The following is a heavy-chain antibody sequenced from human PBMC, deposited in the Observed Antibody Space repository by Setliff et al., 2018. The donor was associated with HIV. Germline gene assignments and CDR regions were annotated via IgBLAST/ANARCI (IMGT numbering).Heavy chain of an antibody. CDR3: AKVLKAMVTYYFDY. Sequence: GGSLSLSCAASGFTFSSYAMSWVRQAPGKGLEWVSAISGSGRSTYYADSVKCRFTISRDNSKNTPYLQMNSLRAEDTAVYYCAKVLKAMVTYYFDYWGQGTLVTVSS. V-gene: IGHV3-23*01. CDR2: ISGSGRST. J-gene: IGHJ4*02. D-gene: IGHD5-18*01. CDR1: GFTFSSYA.